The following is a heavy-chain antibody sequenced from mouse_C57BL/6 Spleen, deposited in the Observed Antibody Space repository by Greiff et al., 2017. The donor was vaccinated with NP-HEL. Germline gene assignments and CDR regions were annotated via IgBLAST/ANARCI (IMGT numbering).Heavy chain of an antibody. J-gene: IGHJ4*01. CDR3: AREGYGYNAMDY. Sequence: VQLQQPGAELVKPGASVKMSCKASGYTFTSYWITWVKQRPGQGLEWIGDIYPGSGSTNYNEKFKSKATLTVDTSSSTAYMQLSSLTSEDSAVYYCAREGYGYNAMDYWGQGTSVTVSS. D-gene: IGHD2-10*02. CDR2: IYPGSGST. V-gene: IGHV1-55*01. CDR1: GYTFTSYW.